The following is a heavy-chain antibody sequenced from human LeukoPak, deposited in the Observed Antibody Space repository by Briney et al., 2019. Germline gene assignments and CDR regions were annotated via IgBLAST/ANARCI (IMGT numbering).Heavy chain of an antibody. D-gene: IGHD3-22*01. CDR2: ISGSGGST. V-gene: IGHV3-23*01. Sequence: GSLSLTCAASGFTISSYALRWFRQAPGKELEWVSAISGSGGSTYYADYVKGRFTISRDNSKNTLYLQMNSLRAEDTAVYYCAKGPMIVVVTPIAESFQHWGQGTMVTVSS. CDR1: GFTISSYA. J-gene: IGHJ1*01. CDR3: AKGPMIVVVTPIAESFQH.